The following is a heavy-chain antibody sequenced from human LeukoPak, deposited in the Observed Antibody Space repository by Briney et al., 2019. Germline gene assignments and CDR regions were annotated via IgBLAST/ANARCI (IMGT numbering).Heavy chain of an antibody. CDR1: GDRVSSNTAA. J-gene: IGHJ4*02. CDR3: ARGELAPFDY. CDR2: TYYRSKWYS. D-gene: IGHD1-26*01. Sequence: SQTLSLTCALSGDRVSSNTAAWNWIRQSPSRGLEWLGRTYYRSKWYSEYAVSVESRITINPDTSKNQFSMHLNSVTPEDTAVYYCARGELAPFDYWGQGTLVTVSS. V-gene: IGHV6-1*01.